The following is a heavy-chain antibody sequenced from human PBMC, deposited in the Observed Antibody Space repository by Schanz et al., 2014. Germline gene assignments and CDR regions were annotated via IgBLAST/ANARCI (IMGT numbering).Heavy chain of an antibody. D-gene: IGHD2-21*01. CDR1: GGSFSGYY. CDR3: ARDLEGYDGGGGGFDP. V-gene: IGHV4-34*01. Sequence: QVQLQQWGAGLLKPSETLSLTCAVYGGSFSGYYWSWIRQPPGKGLEWIAEINHGGSTTYNPSLKIRVTISVDTSKNQFSLKLRSVTAADTAVYYCARDLEGYDGGGGGFDPWGQGTLXTVSS. CDR2: INHGGST. J-gene: IGHJ5*02.